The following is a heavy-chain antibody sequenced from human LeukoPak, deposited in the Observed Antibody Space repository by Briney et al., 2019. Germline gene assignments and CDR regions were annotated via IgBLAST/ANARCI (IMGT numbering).Heavy chain of an antibody. J-gene: IGHJ4*02. V-gene: IGHV7-4-1*02. CDR1: GYTFTSYG. D-gene: IGHD3-16*02. Sequence: GASVKVSCKASGYTFTSYGISWVRQAPGQGLEWMGWININTGNPTYAQGFTGRFVFSLDTSVSTAYLQISSLKAEDTAVYYCARDSLYLGELSGDYWGQGTLVTVSS. CDR3: ARDSLYLGELSGDY. CDR2: ININTGNP.